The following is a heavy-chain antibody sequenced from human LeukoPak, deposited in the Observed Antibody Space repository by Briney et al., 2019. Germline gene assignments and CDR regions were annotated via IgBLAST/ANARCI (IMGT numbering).Heavy chain of an antibody. CDR3: ARDSGYYDILTGYSPGGWFDP. Sequence: MAGGSLRLSCAASGFTFSSYSMNWVRQAPGKGLEWVSSISSSSRYIYYADSVKGRFTISRDNAKNSLYLQMNSLRAEDTAVYYCARDSGYYDILTGYSPGGWFDPWGQGTLVTVSS. D-gene: IGHD3-9*01. CDR1: GFTFSSYS. CDR2: ISSSSRYI. J-gene: IGHJ5*02. V-gene: IGHV3-21*01.